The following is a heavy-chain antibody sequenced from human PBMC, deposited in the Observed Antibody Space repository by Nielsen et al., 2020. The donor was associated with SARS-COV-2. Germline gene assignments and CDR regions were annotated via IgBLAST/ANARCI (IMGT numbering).Heavy chain of an antibody. D-gene: IGHD3-10*01. CDR3: AKDGVVRGDALDL. CDR2: VSASGGST. Sequence: GESLKISCAASGFTFNIYAMAWVRRAPGRGLQWVTGVSASGGSTYYTDSVKGRFSISRDSSKNTLFLQMHSLRVEDTALYYCAKDGVVRGDALDLWGQGTMVTVSS. CDR1: GFTFNIYA. J-gene: IGHJ3*01. V-gene: IGHV3-23*01.